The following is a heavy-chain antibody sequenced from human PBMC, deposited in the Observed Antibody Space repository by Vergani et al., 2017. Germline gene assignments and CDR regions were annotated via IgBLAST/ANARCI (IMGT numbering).Heavy chain of an antibody. J-gene: IGHJ5*02. D-gene: IGHD4-23*01. Sequence: QVQLHESGPGLVKPSETLSLTCVVSGYSISSGYYWGWIRQPPGKGLEWIGSIYHSGSTYYNPSLKSRVTISLDTSKNQFSLKVHSVTAADTAVYYCARHGNPPSNLAAPLATWGQGSLVTVSS. V-gene: IGHV4-38-2*01. CDR3: ARHGNPPSNLAAPLAT. CDR2: IYHSGST. CDR1: GYSISSGYY.